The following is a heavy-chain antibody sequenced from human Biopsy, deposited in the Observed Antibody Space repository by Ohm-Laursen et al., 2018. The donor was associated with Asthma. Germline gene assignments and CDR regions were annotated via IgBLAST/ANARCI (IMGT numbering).Heavy chain of an antibody. Sequence: SVKVSCKAPGGTFSNFAISWVRQAPGQGLEWLGGIMTVFGTTNYAQKFQGTVTITADESTSTAYMEVTSLRSEDTAIYYCARCQVGYSSGWSLLLKKIYYSGMDVWGQGTAVTVSS. V-gene: IGHV1-69*13. J-gene: IGHJ6*02. D-gene: IGHD6-19*01. CDR2: IMTVFGTT. CDR1: GGTFSNFA. CDR3: ARCQVGYSSGWSLLLKKIYYSGMDV.